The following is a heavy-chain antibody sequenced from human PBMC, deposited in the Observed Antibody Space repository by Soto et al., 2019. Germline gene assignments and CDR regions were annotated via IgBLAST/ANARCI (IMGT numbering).Heavy chain of an antibody. D-gene: IGHD4-17*01. CDR1: GFSLTTSGVA. CDR3: EHRTTTVTWWFDP. CDR2: IYWDDDK. J-gene: IGHJ5*02. V-gene: IGHV2-5*02. Sequence: QITLKESGPTLVKPTHTLTLTCTFSGFSLTTSGVAVGWIRQPPGKALEWLALIYWDDDKVYSPSLKSRLTITKDTSKNQVVLTMTNMYPADTATYFCEHRTTTVTWWFDPWGQGALVTVSS.